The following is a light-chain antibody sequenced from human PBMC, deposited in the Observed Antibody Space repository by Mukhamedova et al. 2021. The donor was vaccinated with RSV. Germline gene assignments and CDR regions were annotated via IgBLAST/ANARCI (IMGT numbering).Light chain of an antibody. V-gene: IGLV1-44*01. CDR3: STWDDSLDGVV. J-gene: IGLJ7*01. Sequence: GVTSNSANNFVNWYRQLPGTAPELLIYRNNQRPSGVPDRFSGSKSGTVASLAISGLQAEDEADYYCSTWDDSLDGVVFGGGTQLT. CDR1: TSNSANNF. CDR2: RNN.